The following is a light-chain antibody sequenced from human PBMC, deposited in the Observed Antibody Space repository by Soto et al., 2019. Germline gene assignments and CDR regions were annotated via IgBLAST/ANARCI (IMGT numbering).Light chain of an antibody. CDR2: EVN. Sequence: QSALTQPASVSGSPGQSITISCTGPSSDVGSYNLVSWYQQHPGKAPKLILYEVNERPSGVSNRFSASKSVNTASLTISGVQAEDEADYYCCSYAGSSTHYVFGTGTKLTVL. CDR3: CSYAGSSTHYV. CDR1: SSDVGSYNL. J-gene: IGLJ1*01. V-gene: IGLV2-23*02.